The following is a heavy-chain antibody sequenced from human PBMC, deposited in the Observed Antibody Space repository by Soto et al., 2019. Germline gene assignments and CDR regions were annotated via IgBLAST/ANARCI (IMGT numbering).Heavy chain of an antibody. V-gene: IGHV4-59*12. CDR3: ARDPAP. CDR1: GGSICSYY. J-gene: IGHJ5*02. CDR2: TYNSVST. Sequence: PSETLSLTCTVSGGSICSYYWSWIRQHPGKGLEWIEYTYNSVSTSYNPSLKSRVTISVDTSKNQFSLKLTSVTAADTAVYYCARDPAPWGQGTLVTVSS.